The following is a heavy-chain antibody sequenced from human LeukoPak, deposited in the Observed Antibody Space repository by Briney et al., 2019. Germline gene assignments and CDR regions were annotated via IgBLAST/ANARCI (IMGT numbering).Heavy chain of an antibody. CDR2: INHSGST. D-gene: IGHD3-22*01. Sequence: SGTLSLTCAVYGGSFSGYYWSWIRQPPGKGLEWIGEINHSGSTNYNPSLKSRVTISVDTSKNQFSLKLSSVTAADTAVYYCARGLYYYDSSGYYFYWGQGTLVTVSS. CDR1: GGSFSGYY. J-gene: IGHJ4*02. CDR3: ARGLYYYDSSGYYFY. V-gene: IGHV4-34*01.